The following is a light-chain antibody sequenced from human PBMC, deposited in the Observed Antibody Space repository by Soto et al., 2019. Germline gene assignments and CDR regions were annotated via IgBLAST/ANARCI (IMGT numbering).Light chain of an antibody. CDR2: EVS. CDR3: CSYAGSSPYV. V-gene: IGLV2-23*02. J-gene: IGLJ1*01. Sequence: QSVLTQPASVSGSPGQSITISCTGTSSVVGSYNLVSWYQQHPGKAPKLMIYEVSKRPSGVSNRFSGSKSGNTASLTISGLQAEDEADYYCCSYAGSSPYVFGTGTKVPVL. CDR1: SSVVGSYNL.